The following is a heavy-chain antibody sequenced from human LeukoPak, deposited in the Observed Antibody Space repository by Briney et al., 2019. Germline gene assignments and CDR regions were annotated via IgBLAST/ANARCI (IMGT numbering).Heavy chain of an antibody. Sequence: GGSLRLSCAASGFTFSTYWMTWVRQAPGKGLEWVANIKQDGSETYYVDSVKGRFTISRDNAKNSLYLQMNSLRAEDTAVYYCARGSSGWFDDNWFDPWGQGTLVTVSS. D-gene: IGHD6-19*01. CDR2: IKQDGSET. CDR3: ARGSSGWFDDNWFDP. V-gene: IGHV3-7*03. J-gene: IGHJ5*02. CDR1: GFTFSTYW.